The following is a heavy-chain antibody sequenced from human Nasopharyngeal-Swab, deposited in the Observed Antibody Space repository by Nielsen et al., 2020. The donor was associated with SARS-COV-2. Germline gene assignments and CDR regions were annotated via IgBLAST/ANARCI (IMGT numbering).Heavy chain of an antibody. D-gene: IGHD2-2*01. J-gene: IGHJ6*03. V-gene: IGHV4-34*01. Sequence: WIRQCPGKGPEGIADINHSGSTNYNPSLKSRVTLSVDTSMNQASLEVSSVTAADTAVYYCARGLSGIVPAPILGLGPYYYYYYMDVWGKGTTVTVSS. CDR2: INHSGST. CDR3: ARGLSGIVPAPILGLGPYYYYYYMDV.